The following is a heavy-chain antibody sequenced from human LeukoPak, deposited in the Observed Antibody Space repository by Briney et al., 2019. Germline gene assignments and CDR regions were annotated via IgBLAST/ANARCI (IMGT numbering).Heavy chain of an antibody. CDR3: ARDCSGGSCPFDY. V-gene: IGHV3-21*01. Sequence: PGGSLRLSCAASGFTFSSYAMNWVRQAPGKGLEWVSSISSSSDYIYYAESVKGRFTISRDNAKNSLYLQMNSLRAEDTAVYYCARDCSGGSCPFDYWGQGTLVTVST. CDR2: ISSSSDYI. D-gene: IGHD2-15*01. CDR1: GFTFSSYA. J-gene: IGHJ4*02.